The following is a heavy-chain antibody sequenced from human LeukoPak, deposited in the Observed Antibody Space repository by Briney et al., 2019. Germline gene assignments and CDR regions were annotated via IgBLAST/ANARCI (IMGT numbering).Heavy chain of an antibody. CDR1: GGSFSGYY. Sequence: SETLSLTCAVYGGSFSGYYWSWMRQPPGKGLEWIGEINHSGSTNYNPSLKSRVTISVDTSKNQFSLKLSSVTAADTAVYYCARVGGCSGGSCSMNWFDPWGQGTLVTVSS. CDR2: INHSGST. CDR3: ARVGGCSGGSCSMNWFDP. V-gene: IGHV4-34*01. J-gene: IGHJ5*02. D-gene: IGHD2-15*01.